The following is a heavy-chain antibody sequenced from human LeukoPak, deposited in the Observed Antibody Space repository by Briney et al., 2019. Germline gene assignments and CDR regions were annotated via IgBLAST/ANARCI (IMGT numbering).Heavy chain of an antibody. Sequence: PGGSLRLSCAASGFTFSSYWMHWVRQAPGKGLVWVSRINSDGSTTSYADSVKGRFTISRDNAKKSLYLLMNSLRPEDTALYYCAKGTRVLDYWGQGTLVTVSS. J-gene: IGHJ4*02. V-gene: IGHV3-74*01. CDR1: GFTFSSYW. D-gene: IGHD3-3*01. CDR3: AKGTRVLDY. CDR2: INSDGSTT.